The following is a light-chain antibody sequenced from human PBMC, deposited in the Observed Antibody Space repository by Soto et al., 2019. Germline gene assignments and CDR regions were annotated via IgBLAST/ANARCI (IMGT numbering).Light chain of an antibody. V-gene: IGKV3-20*01. CDR2: DTS. Sequence: EIVLTQSPGTLSLSPGEGATLSCRASQSVSRSYLAWFQQKPGQAPRLLIYDTSTRATGIPDMFSGSGSGTGFTLTISRLEPEDFAVYYCQQYGSSPWTFGQGTKVEIK. J-gene: IGKJ1*01. CDR3: QQYGSSPWT. CDR1: QSVSRSY.